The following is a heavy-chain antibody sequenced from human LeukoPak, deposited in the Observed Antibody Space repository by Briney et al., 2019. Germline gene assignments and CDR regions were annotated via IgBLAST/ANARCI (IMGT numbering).Heavy chain of an antibody. Sequence: AGGSLRLSCAASGFTFSSYAMSWVRQAPGKGLEWVSAISGSGGSTYYADSVKGRFTISRDNSKNTLYLQMNSLRAEDTAVYYCAKNNWNDVEYFDYWGQGTLVTVSS. CDR1: GFTFSSYA. CDR2: ISGSGGST. CDR3: AKNNWNDVEYFDY. J-gene: IGHJ4*02. V-gene: IGHV3-23*01. D-gene: IGHD1-20*01.